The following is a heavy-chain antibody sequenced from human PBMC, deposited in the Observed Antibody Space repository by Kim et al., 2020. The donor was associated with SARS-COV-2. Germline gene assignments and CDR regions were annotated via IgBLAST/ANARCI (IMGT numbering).Heavy chain of an antibody. V-gene: IGHV1-8*01. Sequence: ASVKVSCKASGYTFTSYDINWVRQATGQGLEWMGWMNPNSGNTGYAQKFQGRVTMTRNTSISTAYMELSSLRSEDTAVYYCARAFLYYYGSGSYRNYYYGMDVWGQGTTVTVYS. CDR2: MNPNSGNT. D-gene: IGHD3-10*01. J-gene: IGHJ6*02. CDR3: ARAFLYYYGSGSYRNYYYGMDV. CDR1: GYTFTSYD.